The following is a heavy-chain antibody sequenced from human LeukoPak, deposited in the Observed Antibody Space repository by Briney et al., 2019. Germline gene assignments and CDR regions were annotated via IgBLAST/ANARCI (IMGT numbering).Heavy chain of an antibody. CDR3: ARTSYDFWSGYYRGDAFDI. CDR2: ISSSSSYI. D-gene: IGHD3-3*01. Sequence: GGSLRLSCAASGFTFSSYSMNWVRRAPGKGLEWVSSISSSSSYIYYADSVKGRFTISRDNAKNSLYLQMNSLRAEDTAVYYCARTSYDFWSGYYRGDAFDIWGQGTMVTVSS. J-gene: IGHJ3*02. V-gene: IGHV3-21*01. CDR1: GFTFSSYS.